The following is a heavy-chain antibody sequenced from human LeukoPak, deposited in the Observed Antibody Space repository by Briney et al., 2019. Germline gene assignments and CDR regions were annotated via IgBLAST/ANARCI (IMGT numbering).Heavy chain of an antibody. D-gene: IGHD1-26*01. J-gene: IGHJ4*02. CDR1: GYTFTGYY. CDR2: INPNSGGT. V-gene: IGHV1-2*02. CDR3: ARGEWELLLFDY. Sequence: ASVKVXCKASGYTFTGYYMHWVRQAPGQGLEWMGWINPNSGGTNYAQRFQGRVTMTRDTSISTAYMELSSLRSEDTAVYYCARGEWELLLFDYWGQGTLVTVSS.